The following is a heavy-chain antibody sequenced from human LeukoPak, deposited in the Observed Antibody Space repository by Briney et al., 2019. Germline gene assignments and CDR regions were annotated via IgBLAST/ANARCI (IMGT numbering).Heavy chain of an antibody. CDR1: GFTFSNYG. Sequence: GGSLRLSCAVTGFTFSNYGMHWVRQAPGKGLEWLAVIAYDGSHEHYVDSVKGRFTISRDNSKNTLFLQMNSLSAEDTAVYYCAKDLPVAAANGGRGGATTNFDFWGQGTLVSVSS. CDR2: IAYDGSHE. D-gene: IGHD1-26*01. V-gene: IGHV3-30*18. CDR3: AKDLPVAAANGGRGGATTNFDF. J-gene: IGHJ4*02.